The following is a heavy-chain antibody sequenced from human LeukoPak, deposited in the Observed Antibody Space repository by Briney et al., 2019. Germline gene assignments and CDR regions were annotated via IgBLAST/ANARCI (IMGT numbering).Heavy chain of an antibody. V-gene: IGHV4-61*01. D-gene: IGHD2-2*01. CDR1: GGSISNSSYY. J-gene: IGHJ6*03. CDR2: VYSSGNT. CDR3: AREVGDYQVLSTYYFYYMDI. Sequence: SETLSLTCTVSGGSISNSSYYWGWIRQPPGKGLEYIGFVYSSGNTNYNPSLKSRVNISLDTSKNQFYLNLSSVTAADTAVYYCAREVGDYQVLSTYYFYYMDIWGKGTTVTISS.